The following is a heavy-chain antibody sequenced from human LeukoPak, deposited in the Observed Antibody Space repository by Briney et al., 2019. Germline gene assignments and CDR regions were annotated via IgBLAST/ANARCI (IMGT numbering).Heavy chain of an antibody. D-gene: IGHD5-24*01. Sequence: GGSLRLSCAASGFTFSNYNMNWVRQAPGKGLEWVSSITSSSTYIYYADSVKGRFTISRDNSKNTLYLQMNSLRAEDTAVYYCAKSGYNRFDYWGQGTLVTVSS. J-gene: IGHJ4*02. V-gene: IGHV3-21*04. CDR3: AKSGYNRFDY. CDR1: GFTFSNYN. CDR2: ITSSSTYI.